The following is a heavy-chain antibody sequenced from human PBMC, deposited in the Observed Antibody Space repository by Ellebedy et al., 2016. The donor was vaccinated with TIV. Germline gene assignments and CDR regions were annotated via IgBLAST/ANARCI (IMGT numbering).Heavy chain of an antibody. D-gene: IGHD1-26*01. V-gene: IGHV3-43*02. CDR2: ITRDGTST. J-gene: IGHJ6*02. CDR3: AKDQIGATSRDPFYRMDV. CDR1: GFTFADFA. Sequence: GESLKISCAASGFTFADFAMHWVRQVPGKGLEWVSVITRDGTSTYYADSVKGRFTISRDNSKNSLYLQMNSLRSEDTAFYYCAKDQIGATSRDPFYRMDVWGPGTTVTVSS.